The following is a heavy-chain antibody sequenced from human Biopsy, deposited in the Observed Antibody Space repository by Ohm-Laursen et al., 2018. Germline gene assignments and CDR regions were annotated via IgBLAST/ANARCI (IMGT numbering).Heavy chain of an antibody. CDR3: ALQSVAQMKNFDY. J-gene: IGHJ4*02. CDR2: ISPKSGGT. Sequence: VSVKVSCKASGFSFTGYYIHWVRQAPGQGLEWMGWISPKSGGTNYAQKFQGNITMTKNTSISTAYMEMSRLRSDDTAVYYCALQSVAQMKNFDYWGQGTLVTVSS. V-gene: IGHV1-2*02. CDR1: GFSFTGYY. D-gene: IGHD6-19*01.